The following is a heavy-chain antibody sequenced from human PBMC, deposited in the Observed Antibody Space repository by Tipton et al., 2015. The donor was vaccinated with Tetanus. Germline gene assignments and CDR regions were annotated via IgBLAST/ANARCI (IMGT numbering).Heavy chain of an antibody. CDR2: ISSSSSYI. D-gene: IGHD1-20*01. V-gene: IGHV3-21*04. Sequence: SLRLSCAASGFTFSSYSMNWVRQAPGKGLEWVSSISSSSSYIYYADSVKGRFTISRDNAKNSLYLQMNSLRAEDTAVYYCAKAYNWNDVGDFDYWGQGTLVTVSS. CDR1: GFTFSSYS. J-gene: IGHJ4*02. CDR3: AKAYNWNDVGDFDY.